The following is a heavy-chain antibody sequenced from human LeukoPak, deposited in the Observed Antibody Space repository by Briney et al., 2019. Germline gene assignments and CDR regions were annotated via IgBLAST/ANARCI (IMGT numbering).Heavy chain of an antibody. J-gene: IGHJ4*02. D-gene: IGHD3-16*01. CDR2: ISSSGSTI. CDR3: ARVFGSYQAWGYFDY. V-gene: IGHV3-11*04. Sequence: PGGSLRLSCAASGFTFSDYYMSWIRQAPGKGLEWVSYISSSGSTIYYADSVKGRFTISRDNAKNSLYLQINSLRAEDTAVYYCARVFGSYQAWGYFDYWGQGTLVTVSS. CDR1: GFTFSDYY.